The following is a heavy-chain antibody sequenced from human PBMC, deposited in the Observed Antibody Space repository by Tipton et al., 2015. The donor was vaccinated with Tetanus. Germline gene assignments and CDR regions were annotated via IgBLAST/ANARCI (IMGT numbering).Heavy chain of an antibody. CDR1: GGPFYKHG. CDR3: ARDRGSHFSFDC. CDR2: IIPASGAT. V-gene: IGHV1-69*01. J-gene: IGHJ5*01. D-gene: IGHD1-26*01. Sequence: QLVQSGAEVKKPGSSVKVSCKSSGGPFYKHGIDWVRQAPGQGLEWMGGIIPASGATNYAHKFQGRVTMTADASTTTVHMELSNLRSDDTAVYYCARDRGSHFSFDCWGQGTLVTVSS.